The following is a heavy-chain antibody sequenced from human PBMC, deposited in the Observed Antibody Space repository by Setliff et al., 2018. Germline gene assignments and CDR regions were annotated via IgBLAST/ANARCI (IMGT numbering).Heavy chain of an antibody. V-gene: IGHV1-18*01. D-gene: IGHD3-22*01. CDR3: ARDLDYQYYYDSSGRYAFDI. J-gene: IGHJ3*02. Sequence: VASVKVSCKASGYIFTSYGFSWVRQAPGQGLEWMGWISTYNGKTNYAQKFQGRVTMTTDTSTSTAYMELRSLRSDDTAVYYCARDLDYQYYYDSSGRYAFDIWGQGTMVTVSS. CDR1: GYIFTSYG. CDR2: ISTYNGKT.